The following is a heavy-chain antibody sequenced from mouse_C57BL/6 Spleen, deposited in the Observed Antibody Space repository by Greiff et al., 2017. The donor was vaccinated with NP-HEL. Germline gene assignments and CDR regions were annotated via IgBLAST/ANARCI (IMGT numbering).Heavy chain of an antibody. J-gene: IGHJ4*01. D-gene: IGHD2-1*01. CDR1: GYTFTDYE. CDR3: TRLLSYAMDY. CDR2: IDPETGGT. V-gene: IGHV1-15*01. Sequence: VHLVESGAELVRPGASVTLSCKASGYTFTDYEMHWVKQTPVHGLEWIGAIDPETGGTAYNQKFKGKAILTADKSSSTAYMELRSLTSEDSAVYYCTRLLSYAMDYWGQGTSVTVSS.